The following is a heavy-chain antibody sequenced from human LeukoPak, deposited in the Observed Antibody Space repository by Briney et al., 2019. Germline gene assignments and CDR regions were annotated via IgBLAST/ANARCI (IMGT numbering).Heavy chain of an antibody. Sequence: SVKVSCKASGGTFSSYAISWVRQAPGQGLEWMGGIIPIFGTANYAQKFQGRVTITRDTSASTVYMELSRLRPEDTAVYYCARDITTGTTRFDPWGQGTLVTVSS. V-gene: IGHV1-69*05. CDR3: ARDITTGTTRFDP. CDR2: IIPIFGTA. CDR1: GGTFSSYA. D-gene: IGHD1-1*01. J-gene: IGHJ5*02.